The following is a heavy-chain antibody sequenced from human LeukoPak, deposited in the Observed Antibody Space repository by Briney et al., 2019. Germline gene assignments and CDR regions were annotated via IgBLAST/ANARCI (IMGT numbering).Heavy chain of an antibody. CDR3: AHSSGYAYGLDY. J-gene: IGHJ4*02. CDR2: ISSSSSYT. V-gene: IGHV3-11*06. Sequence: PGGSLRLSCAASGFTFSDYYMSWIRQAPGKGLEWVSYISSSSSYTNYADSVRGRFTISRDNAENSLYLQMDSLRAEDTAVYYCAHSSGYAYGLDYWGQGTLVTVSS. D-gene: IGHD5-18*01. CDR1: GFTFSDYY.